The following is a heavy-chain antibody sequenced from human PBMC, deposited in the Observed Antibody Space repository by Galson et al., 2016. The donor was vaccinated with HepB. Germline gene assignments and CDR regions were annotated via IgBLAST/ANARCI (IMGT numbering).Heavy chain of an antibody. D-gene: IGHD3-3*01. Sequence: SLRLSCAASGFIFRIYGIHWVRQAPGKGLEWVAVIWSDGNKKYYADSVKGRFTISRDESKNTVYLQMNSLRGEDTAVYYCARDIDTSSHYGWFDPWGQGTLLTVSS. CDR2: IWSDGNKK. CDR1: GFIFRIYG. V-gene: IGHV3-33*01. CDR3: ARDIDTSSHYGWFDP. J-gene: IGHJ5*02.